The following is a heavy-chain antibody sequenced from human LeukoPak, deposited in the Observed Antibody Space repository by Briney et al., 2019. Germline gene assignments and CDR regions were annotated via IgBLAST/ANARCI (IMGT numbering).Heavy chain of an antibody. CDR3: ARNFYFDSSGYYHY. J-gene: IGHJ4*02. Sequence: GGSLRLSCAASGFTFSSYAMHWVRQAPGKGLEWVAVTSYDGSNKYYADSVKGRFTISRDNSKNTLYLQMNSLRAEDTAVYYCARNFYFDSSGYYHYWGQGTLVTVSS. V-gene: IGHV3-30*03. D-gene: IGHD3-22*01. CDR1: GFTFSSYA. CDR2: TSYDGSNK.